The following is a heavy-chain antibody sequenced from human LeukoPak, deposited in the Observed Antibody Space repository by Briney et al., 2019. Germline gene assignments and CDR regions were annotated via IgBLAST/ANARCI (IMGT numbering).Heavy chain of an antibody. J-gene: IGHJ4*02. D-gene: IGHD5-18*01. CDR1: GFTVSSNY. Sequence: GGSLRLSCAASGFTVSSNYMSWVRQAPGKGLECVSVIYSGGSTFYAGSVKGRFSLSRDNSKNTLYLQMNSLRAEDTAVYYCASARGSNYGSLGDWGQGALVTVSS. CDR3: ASARGSNYGSLGD. V-gene: IGHV3-53*01. CDR2: IYSGGST.